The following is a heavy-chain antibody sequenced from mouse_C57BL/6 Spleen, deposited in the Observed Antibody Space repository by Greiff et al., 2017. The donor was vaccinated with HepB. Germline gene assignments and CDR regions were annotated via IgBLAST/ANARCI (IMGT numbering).Heavy chain of an antibody. J-gene: IGHJ2*01. CDR3: ARNGIYYDFFDY. CDR1: GYTFTSYW. D-gene: IGHD2-4*01. V-gene: IGHV1-64*01. CDR2: IHPNSGST. Sequence: QVQLKQPGAELVKPGASVKLSCKASGYTFTSYWMHWVKQRPGQGLEWIGMIHPNSGSTNYNEKFKSKATLTVDKSSSTAYMQLSSLTSEDSAVYYCARNGIYYDFFDYWGQDTTLTVSS.